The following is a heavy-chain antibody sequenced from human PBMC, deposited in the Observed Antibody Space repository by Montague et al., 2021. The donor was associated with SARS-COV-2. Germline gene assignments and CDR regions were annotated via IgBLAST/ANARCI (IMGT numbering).Heavy chain of an antibody. CDR1: GFTFSSYG. V-gene: IGHV3-33*01. CDR2: IWYDGSNK. Sequence: SLRLSCAASGFTFSSYGMHWVRQAPGKGLEWVAVIWYDGSNKYYADSVKGRFTISRDNSKNTLYLQMNSLRAEDTAVYYCVREANCGGDCPLDYWGQGTLVTVSS. J-gene: IGHJ4*02. CDR3: VREANCGGDCPLDY. D-gene: IGHD2-21*02.